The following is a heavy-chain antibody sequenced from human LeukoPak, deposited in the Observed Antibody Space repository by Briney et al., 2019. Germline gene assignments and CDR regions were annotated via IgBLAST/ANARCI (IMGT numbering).Heavy chain of an antibody. J-gene: IGHJ4*02. CDR2: ISYDGSNK. CDR3: AKDQGYDGSGYYPDY. V-gene: IGHV3-30*18. Sequence: GGSLRLSCAASGFTFSNYGMHWVRQAPGKGLEWVAVISYDGSNKYYADSVKGRFTISRDNSKNTLYLQMNSLRAEDTAVYYCAKDQGYDGSGYYPDYWGQGTLVTVSS. D-gene: IGHD3-22*01. CDR1: GFTFSNYG.